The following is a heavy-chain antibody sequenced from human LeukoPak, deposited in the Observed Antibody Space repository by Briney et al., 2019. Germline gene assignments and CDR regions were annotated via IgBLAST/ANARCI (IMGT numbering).Heavy chain of an antibody. CDR1: GFTLSTYV. CDR3: AKSYGDYLDY. V-gene: IGHV3-23*01. CDR2: ISGSGGTT. D-gene: IGHD4-17*01. Sequence: GGSLRLSCAASGFTLSTYVMSWVRQAPGKGLEWVSSISGSGGTTHYADSAKGRFTISRDNSKNTLYLQMNSLRVEDMAVYYCAKSYGDYLDYWGQGTLVTVSS. J-gene: IGHJ4*02.